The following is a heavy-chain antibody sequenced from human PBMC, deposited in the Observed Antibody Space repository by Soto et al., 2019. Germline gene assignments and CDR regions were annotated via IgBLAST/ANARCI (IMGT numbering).Heavy chain of an antibody. CDR2: IYYSGST. V-gene: IGHV4-31*03. CDR1: GGSISSGGYY. Sequence: QVQLQESGPGLVKPSQTLSLTCTVSGGSISSGGYYWSWIRQHPGKGLEWIGYIYYSGSTYYNPSIKSRVTISVDTSKNQFSLKLSSVTAADTAVYYCARAGGMRYFDWLHYYYGMDVWGQGTTVTVSS. CDR3: ARAGGMRYFDWLHYYYGMDV. D-gene: IGHD3-9*01. J-gene: IGHJ6*02.